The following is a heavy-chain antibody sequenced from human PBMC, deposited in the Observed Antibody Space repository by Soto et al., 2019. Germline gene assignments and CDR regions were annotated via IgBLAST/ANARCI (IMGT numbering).Heavy chain of an antibody. D-gene: IGHD6-13*01. CDR1: GGTFSSYA. Sequence: QVQLVQSGAEVKKPGSSVKVSCKASGGTFSSYAISWVRQAPRQGLEWMGGIIPIFGTANYAQKFQGRVTITADESTSTAYMELSSLRSEDTAASYCARDKLAAAGTGWFDPWGQGTLVTVSS. CDR2: IIPIFGTA. CDR3: ARDKLAAAGTGWFDP. J-gene: IGHJ5*02. V-gene: IGHV1-69*01.